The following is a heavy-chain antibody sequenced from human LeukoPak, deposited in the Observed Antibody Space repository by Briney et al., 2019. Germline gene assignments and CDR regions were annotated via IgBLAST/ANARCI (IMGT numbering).Heavy chain of an antibody. V-gene: IGHV1-69*04. CDR3: ARDQGLTAPPPYGLDV. CDR1: GGTFSSSA. CDR2: IIPVLNIT. J-gene: IGHJ6*02. Sequence: SVKVSCKASGGTFSSSAITWVRQAPGQGLEWMGRIIPVLNITRYTQKFQGRVTITADTSTSTVYMELSSLRSEETAVYYCARDQGLTAPPPYGLDVWGQGTTVIVSS. D-gene: IGHD5-18*01.